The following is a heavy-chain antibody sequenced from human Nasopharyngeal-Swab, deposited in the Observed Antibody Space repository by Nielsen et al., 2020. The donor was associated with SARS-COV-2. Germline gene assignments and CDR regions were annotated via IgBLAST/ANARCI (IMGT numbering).Heavy chain of an antibody. CDR1: GYTFGNYA. Sequence: ASVKVSCKASGYTFGNYAIQWVRQAPGQRREWMGWIHAGSGQTRYSQTFQDRVTITRDTSASTVYMELSSLRPEDTAVYYCARERELQSHQYYYYMDVWGKGTTVAVSS. J-gene: IGHJ6*03. D-gene: IGHD2-2*01. V-gene: IGHV1-3*01. CDR2: IHAGSGQT. CDR3: ARERELQSHQYYYYMDV.